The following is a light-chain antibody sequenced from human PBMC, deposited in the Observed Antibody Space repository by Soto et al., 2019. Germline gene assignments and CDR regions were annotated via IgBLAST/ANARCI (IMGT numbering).Light chain of an antibody. Sequence: QSALTQPRSVSGSSGQSVTISCTGTSSDVGGYNYISWYQQHPGKAPKLMIYDVSKRPSGVPDRFSGSKSGNTASLTISWLQAEDEADYYCCSYAGSYPYVFGPGTKLTVL. CDR1: SSDVGGYNY. CDR3: CSYAGSYPYV. J-gene: IGLJ1*01. CDR2: DVS. V-gene: IGLV2-11*01.